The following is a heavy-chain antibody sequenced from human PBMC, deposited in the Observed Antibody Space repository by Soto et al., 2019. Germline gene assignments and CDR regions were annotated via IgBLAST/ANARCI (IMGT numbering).Heavy chain of an antibody. Sequence: KPSDTLSLTCSVSGGSISSGDDYWSWIRQPPGKGLEWIGYIYYSGSTYYNPSLKSRVIMSVDTSKNQFSLKLSSVTAADTAVYYCARDHQYYDILTGYYHWFDPWGQGTPVTVSS. CDR1: GGSISSGDDY. CDR3: ARDHQYYDILTGYYHWFDP. CDR2: IYYSGST. J-gene: IGHJ5*02. D-gene: IGHD3-9*01. V-gene: IGHV4-30-4*02.